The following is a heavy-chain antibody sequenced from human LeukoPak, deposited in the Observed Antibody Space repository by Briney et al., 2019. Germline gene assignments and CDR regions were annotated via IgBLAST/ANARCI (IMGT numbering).Heavy chain of an antibody. CDR3: ARSHSSSWYRFDY. J-gene: IGHJ4*02. D-gene: IGHD6-13*01. V-gene: IGHV4-39*07. CDR1: GVSISSNNYY. CDR2: INYSGST. Sequence: SETLSLTCTVSGVSISSNNYYWGWIRQPPGRGLEWIGNINYSGSTYYNPSLKSRVTISVDTSKNQFSLKLSSVTAADTAVYYCARSHSSSWYRFDYWGQGTLVTVSS.